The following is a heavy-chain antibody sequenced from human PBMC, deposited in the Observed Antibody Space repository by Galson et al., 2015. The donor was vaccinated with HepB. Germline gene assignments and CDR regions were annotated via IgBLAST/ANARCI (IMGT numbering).Heavy chain of an antibody. J-gene: IGHJ3*02. D-gene: IGHD7-27*01. V-gene: IGHV4-31*03. CDR1: GGSISSGGYY. Sequence: TLSLTCTVSGGSISSGGYYWSWIRQHPGKGLEWIGYIYYSGSTYYNPSLKSRVTISVDTSKNQFSLKLSSVTAVDTAMYYCARGMTNWPNAFDIWGQGTVVTVSS. CDR3: ARGMTNWPNAFDI. CDR2: IYYSGST.